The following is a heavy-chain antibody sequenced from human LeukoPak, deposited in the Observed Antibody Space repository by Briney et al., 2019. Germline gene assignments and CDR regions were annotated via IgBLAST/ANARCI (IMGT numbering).Heavy chain of an antibody. CDR2: IYYGGNT. J-gene: IGHJ4*02. Sequence: SETLSLTCTVSGVSISIYYWSWIRQPPGKGLEWIGYIYYGGNTNYNPSLQSRVTISVDTSKSQFSLKLSSVTAADTAVYYCARLTRRSGNYFDYWGQGTLVTVSS. CDR1: GVSISIYY. V-gene: IGHV4-59*01. CDR3: ARLTRRSGNYFDY. D-gene: IGHD1-1*01.